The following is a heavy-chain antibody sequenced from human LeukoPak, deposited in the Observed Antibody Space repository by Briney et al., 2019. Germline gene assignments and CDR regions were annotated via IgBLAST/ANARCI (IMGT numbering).Heavy chain of an antibody. V-gene: IGHV3-21*01. CDR3: ARFIAPAGYFDY. CDR2: IFSSSTYI. D-gene: IGHD6-13*01. Sequence: PGESLRLSCAASGFAFNTYSMNWVRQAPGKGLEWVSFIFSSSTYIYYTDSVKGRFTISRDNAKNSLYLQMNSLRAEDTAVYYCARFIAPAGYFDYWGQGTLVTVPS. CDR1: GFAFNTYS. J-gene: IGHJ4*02.